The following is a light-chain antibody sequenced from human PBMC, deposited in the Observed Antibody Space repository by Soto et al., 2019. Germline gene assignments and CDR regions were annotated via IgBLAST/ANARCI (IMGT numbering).Light chain of an antibody. Sequence: QPVLTQPAPVSGSPGQSITISCTGTSSDVGGYNYVSWYQQHPGKVPKLMICDVTNRPPGVSNRFSGSKSGNTASLTISGLQPEDEADYYCAAWDASLSACVFGNGTKVTVL. V-gene: IGLV2-14*03. CDR3: AAWDASLSACV. CDR1: SSDVGGYNY. CDR2: DVT. J-gene: IGLJ1*01.